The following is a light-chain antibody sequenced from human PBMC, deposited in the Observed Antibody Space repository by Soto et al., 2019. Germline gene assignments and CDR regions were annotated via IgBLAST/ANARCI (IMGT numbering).Light chain of an antibody. Sequence: EIVLTQSPATLSLSPGERSTLSCRASPSVTNYLAWYQQKPGHPPRLLIYGAFNRAAGIPARFSGSGSGTDFTLTISSLEPADSAVYYCQQRNIWPPVTFGQGTRLEI. CDR3: QQRNIWPPVT. V-gene: IGKV3-11*01. CDR1: PSVTNY. J-gene: IGKJ5*01. CDR2: GAF.